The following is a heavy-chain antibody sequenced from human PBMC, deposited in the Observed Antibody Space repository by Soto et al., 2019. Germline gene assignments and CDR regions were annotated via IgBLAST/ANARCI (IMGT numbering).Heavy chain of an antibody. CDR2: IHSSGGN. D-gene: IGHD3-9*01. CDR1: GASFKSRNYF. Sequence: QLQLQETGPGLVKPSETLSLTCTVSGASFKSRNYFWGWIRQPPGKGLEFVASIHSSGGNYYNPSLKSRVTVSVDLSNSPSSLSLTSLTATDTAVSYSGRLAEASTGHTDFDFWGQGPLVTVSS. CDR3: GRLAEASTGHTDFDF. V-gene: IGHV4-39*02. J-gene: IGHJ4*02.